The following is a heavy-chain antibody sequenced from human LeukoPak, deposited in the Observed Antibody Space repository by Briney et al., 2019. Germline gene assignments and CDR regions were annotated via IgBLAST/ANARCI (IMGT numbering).Heavy chain of an antibody. CDR1: GYSISSGYY. CDR2: IYHSGST. CDR3: ARDRSVYGGNPDY. Sequence: SETLSLTCTVSGYSISSGYYWGWIRQPPGKGLEWIGSIYHSGSTYYNPSLKSRVTISVDTSKNQFSLKLSSVTAADTAVYYCARDRSVYGGNPDYWGQGTLVTVSS. V-gene: IGHV4-38-2*02. D-gene: IGHD4-23*01. J-gene: IGHJ4*02.